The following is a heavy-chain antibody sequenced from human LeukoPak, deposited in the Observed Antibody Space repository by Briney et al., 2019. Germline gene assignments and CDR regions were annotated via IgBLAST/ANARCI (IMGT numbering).Heavy chain of an antibody. CDR2: IHSSGST. CDR1: GGSINTYY. CDR3: ARGHTSGWSFDY. D-gene: IGHD6-19*01. J-gene: IGHJ4*02. Sequence: SETLSLTCTVSGGSINTYYWSWIRQPAGKGLEWIGHIHSSGSTNHNSSLKSRLTMSVDTSKNQFSLKMTSVTAADTAVYYCARGHTSGWSFDYWGQGTLVTVSS. V-gene: IGHV4-4*07.